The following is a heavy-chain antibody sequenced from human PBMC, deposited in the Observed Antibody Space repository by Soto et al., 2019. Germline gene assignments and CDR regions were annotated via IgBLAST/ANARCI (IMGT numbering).Heavy chain of an antibody. CDR3: ARTPPEYSVQYFQH. Sequence: GASVKVSCKASGYTFTSCAMHWMRQAPGQRLEWMGWINAGNGNTKYSQKFQGRVTITRDTSASTAYMELSSLRSEDTAVYYCARTPPEYSVQYFQHWGQGTLVTVSS. CDR1: GYTFTSCA. D-gene: IGHD5-12*01. V-gene: IGHV1-3*01. CDR2: INAGNGNT. J-gene: IGHJ1*01.